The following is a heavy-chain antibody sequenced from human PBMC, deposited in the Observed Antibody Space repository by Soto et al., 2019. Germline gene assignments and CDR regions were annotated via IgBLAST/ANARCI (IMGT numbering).Heavy chain of an antibody. Sequence: VGSLRLSCAASGFTFSTFALHWVRQAPGEGLEWVALISHDGRIEKYADAVKGRFTISRDNSKNTLYMQMGSLRLEDSGVYYCARDGLPDDFRSEGYWFDPWGQGTQVTVSS. CDR1: GFTFSTFA. CDR2: ISHDGRIE. J-gene: IGHJ5*02. CDR3: ARDGLPDDFRSEGYWFDP. V-gene: IGHV3-30-3*01. D-gene: IGHD3-3*01.